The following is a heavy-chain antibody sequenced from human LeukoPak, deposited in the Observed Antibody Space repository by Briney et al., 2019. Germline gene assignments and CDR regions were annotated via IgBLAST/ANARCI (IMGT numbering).Heavy chain of an antibody. V-gene: IGHV3-30*03. D-gene: IGHD3-10*01. CDR2: ISYDGSNK. J-gene: IGHJ4*02. Sequence: GGSLRLSCAASGFTFSSYGMHWVRQAPGKGLEWVAVISYDGSNKYYADSVKGRFTISRDNSKNTLYLQMNSLRAEDTAVYYCARGGTYYYGSGSPNPLYYWGQGTLVTVSS. CDR3: ARGGTYYYGSGSPNPLYY. CDR1: GFTFSSYG.